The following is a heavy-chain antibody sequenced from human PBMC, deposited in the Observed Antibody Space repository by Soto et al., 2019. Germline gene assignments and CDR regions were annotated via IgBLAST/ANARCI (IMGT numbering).Heavy chain of an antibody. CDR2: IIPIFGTA. CDR1: GGTFSSYA. CDR3: ARGRADIVVVPDAIPPPRGMDV. Sequence: SVEVSCKASGGTFSSYAISWVRQAPGQGLEWMGGIIPIFGTANYAQKFQGRVTITADKSTSTAYMELSSLRSEDTAVYYCARGRADIVVVPDAIPPPRGMDVWGQGTTVTVSS. D-gene: IGHD2-2*01. V-gene: IGHV1-69*06. J-gene: IGHJ6*02.